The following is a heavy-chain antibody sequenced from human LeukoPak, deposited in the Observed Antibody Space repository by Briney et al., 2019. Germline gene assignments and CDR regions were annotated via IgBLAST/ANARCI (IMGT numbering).Heavy chain of an antibody. Sequence: GGSLRLSCAASGFTFSSYGMHWVRQAPGKGLEWVVFIRYDGSNKYYADSVKGRFTISRDNSKNTLYLQMNSLRAEDTAVYYCANDRQVNYDFWSAVAFDIWGQGTMVTVSS. D-gene: IGHD3-3*01. CDR1: GFTFSSYG. J-gene: IGHJ3*02. CDR3: ANDRQVNYDFWSAVAFDI. V-gene: IGHV3-30*02. CDR2: IRYDGSNK.